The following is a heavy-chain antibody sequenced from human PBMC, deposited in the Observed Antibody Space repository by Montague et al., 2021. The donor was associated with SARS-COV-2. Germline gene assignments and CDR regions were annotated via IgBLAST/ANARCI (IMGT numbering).Heavy chain of an antibody. J-gene: IGHJ6*02. CDR2: FSFSKNT. CDR1: VSWNSGAD. CDR3: ARFAYRLLFIASYYGMNV. V-gene: IGHV4-34*01. D-gene: IGHD2-2*01. Sequence: SETLSLTCSSLVSWNSGADRKSTRLHSSHQLNSYADFSFSKNTNYNPSLKSRVTISIDTSKNQFSLKLSSVTAADTAVYYCARFAYRLLFIASYYGMNVWGQGTTVTVSS.